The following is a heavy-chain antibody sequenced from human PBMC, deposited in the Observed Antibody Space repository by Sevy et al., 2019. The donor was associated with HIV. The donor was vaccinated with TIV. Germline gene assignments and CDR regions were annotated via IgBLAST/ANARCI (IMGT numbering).Heavy chain of an antibody. CDR3: ARPKGLYSGSYLPLDY. J-gene: IGHJ4*02. V-gene: IGHV1-18*01. D-gene: IGHD1-26*01. CDR2: ISAYNGNT. CDR1: GYTFTSYG. Sequence: ASVKVSCKASGYTFTSYGISWVRQAPGQGLEWMGWISAYNGNTNYAQKLQGRVTMTTDTSTSTAYMELRSLRSDDTAVYYCARPKGLYSGSYLPLDYWGQGTLVTVSS.